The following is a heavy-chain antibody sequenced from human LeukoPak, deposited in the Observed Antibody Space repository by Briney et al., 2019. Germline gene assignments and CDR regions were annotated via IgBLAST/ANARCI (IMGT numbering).Heavy chain of an antibody. V-gene: IGHV4-34*01. CDR1: GGSFSGYY. D-gene: IGHD3-3*01. CDR3: ARGHYDFWSGFRRAFDI. Sequence: SETLSLTCAVYGGSFSGYYWSWIRQPPGKGLEWIGEINHSGSTNYNPSLKSRVTISVDTSKNQFSLKLSSVTAADTAVYYCARGHYDFWSGFRRAFDIWGQGTMVTVPS. J-gene: IGHJ3*02. CDR2: INHSGST.